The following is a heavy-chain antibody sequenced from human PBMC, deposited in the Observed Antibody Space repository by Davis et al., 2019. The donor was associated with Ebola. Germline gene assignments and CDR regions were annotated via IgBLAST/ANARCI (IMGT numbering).Heavy chain of an antibody. J-gene: IGHJ6*02. Sequence: GESLKISCAASGFTFSDYIMHWVRQAPGKGLEWVALIRYDGGYEQYADSVKGRFTVSRDNFENTLYLQMRSLRAEDTAVYYCARETYYYGSGNDGMDVWGQGTTVTVSS. D-gene: IGHD3-10*01. CDR3: ARETYYYGSGNDGMDV. V-gene: IGHV3-30*02. CDR1: GFTFSDYI. CDR2: IRYDGGYE.